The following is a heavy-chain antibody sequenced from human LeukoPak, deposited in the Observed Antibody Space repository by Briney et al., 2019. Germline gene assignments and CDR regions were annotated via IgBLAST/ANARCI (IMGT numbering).Heavy chain of an antibody. D-gene: IGHD4-17*01. V-gene: IGHV3-7*03. CDR2: IKQDGSEK. CDR3: ARANDYGDYWDY. CDR1: GFTFSSYW. Sequence: GGSLRLSCAASGFTFSSYWVSWVRQAPGKGLEWVANIKQDGSEKYYVDSVKGRFTISRDNAKNSLYLQMNSLRAEDTAVYYCARANDYGDYWDYWDQGTLVTVSS. J-gene: IGHJ4*02.